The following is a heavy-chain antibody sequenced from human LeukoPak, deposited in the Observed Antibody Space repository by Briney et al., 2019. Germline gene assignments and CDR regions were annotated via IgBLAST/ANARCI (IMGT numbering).Heavy chain of an antibody. J-gene: IGHJ3*02. D-gene: IGHD3-10*01. Sequence: GGSLRLSCAASGFTFSSYDMHWVRQATGKGLEWVSAIGTAGDTYYPGSVKGRFTISRENAKNSLYLQMNSLRAGDTAVYYCARSERGEAFDIWGQGTMVTVSS. V-gene: IGHV3-13*01. CDR2: IGTAGDT. CDR3: ARSERGEAFDI. CDR1: GFTFSSYD.